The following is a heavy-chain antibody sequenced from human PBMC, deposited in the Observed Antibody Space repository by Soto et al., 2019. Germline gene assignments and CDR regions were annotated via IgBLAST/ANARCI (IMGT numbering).Heavy chain of an antibody. D-gene: IGHD6-13*01. CDR2: IYYRGSI. CDR1: GGSISSGDYY. V-gene: IGHV4-30-4*01. Sequence: QVQLQESGPGLVKPSQTLSLTCTVSGGSISSGDYYWSWIRQPPGKGLEWIGYIYYRGSIYYNPSHNSRVTISLDTSKSQFPPKLSSVPAADTAVYYCARDTIAAAGVSPWGQGIRVTVS. J-gene: IGHJ5*02. CDR3: ARDTIAAAGVSP.